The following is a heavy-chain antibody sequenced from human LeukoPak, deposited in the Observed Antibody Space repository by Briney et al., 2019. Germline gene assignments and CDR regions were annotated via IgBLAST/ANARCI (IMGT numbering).Heavy chain of an antibody. CDR3: ARASWYDFLSGYLSYYGMDV. Sequence: ASVKVSCKASGYTFTSYAMNWVRQAPGQGLEWMGWINTNTGNPTYAQGFTGRFVFSLDTSVSTAYLQISSLKAEDTAVYYCARASWYDFLSGYLSYYGMDVWGQGTTVTVSS. CDR2: INTNTGNP. V-gene: IGHV7-4-1*02. D-gene: IGHD3-3*01. J-gene: IGHJ6*02. CDR1: GYTFTSYA.